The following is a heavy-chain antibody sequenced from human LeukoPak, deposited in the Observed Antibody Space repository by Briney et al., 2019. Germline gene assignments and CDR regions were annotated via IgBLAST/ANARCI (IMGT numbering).Heavy chain of an antibody. CDR1: GYTFTSYG. V-gene: IGHV1-18*01. J-gene: IGHJ4*02. Sequence: ASVKVSCKASGYTFTSYGISWVRQAPGQGLEWMGWISAYNGNTNYAQKLQGRVTMTTDTPTSTAYMELRSLRSDDTAVYYCARGGETYYYDSSGYYARERPYYFDYWGQGTLVTVSS. CDR3: ARGGETYYYDSSGYYARERPYYFDY. D-gene: IGHD3-22*01. CDR2: ISAYNGNT.